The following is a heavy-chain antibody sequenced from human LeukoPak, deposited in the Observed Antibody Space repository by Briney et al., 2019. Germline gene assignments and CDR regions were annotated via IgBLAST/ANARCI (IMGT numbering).Heavy chain of an antibody. CDR2: IKQDGSEK. V-gene: IGHV3-7*04. D-gene: IGHD5-18*01. CDR3: ARVQLYYYYMDV. Sequence: GGSLRLSCAASGFTFNNYWMSWVRQAPGKGLEWVADIKQDGSEKYYVDSVKGRFTISRDNAKNSLYLQMNSLRAEDTAVYYCARVQLYYYYMDVWGKGTTVTVSS. J-gene: IGHJ6*03. CDR1: GFTFNNYW.